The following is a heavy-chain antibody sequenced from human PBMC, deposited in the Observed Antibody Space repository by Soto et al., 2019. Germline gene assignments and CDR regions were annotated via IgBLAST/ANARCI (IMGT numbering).Heavy chain of an antibody. V-gene: IGHV4-38-2*02. J-gene: IGHJ6*02. D-gene: IGHD3-10*01. CDR1: GYSISSGYY. Sequence: PSETLSLTCAASGYSISSGYYWGWIRQPPGKGLEWFGSICHSGSTYYNPFLKSRVTISVDTSKNQFYLKLSSVTAADTAVYYCAREPHPESYYGSGGIHSYYYGMDVWGQGTTVTVSS. CDR3: AREPHPESYYGSGGIHSYYYGMDV. CDR2: ICHSGST.